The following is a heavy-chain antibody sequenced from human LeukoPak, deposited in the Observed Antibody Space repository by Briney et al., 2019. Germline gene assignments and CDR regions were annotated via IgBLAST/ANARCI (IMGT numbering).Heavy chain of an antibody. Sequence: SVKVSCKASGGTFSSYAISWVRQAPGQGLEWMGGIIPIFGTADYAQKFQGRVTITADESTSTAYMELSSLRSEDTAVYYCAAGEGSEDFYYFDYWGQGTLVTVSS. D-gene: IGHD3-16*01. J-gene: IGHJ4*02. CDR1: GGTFSSYA. V-gene: IGHV1-69*01. CDR2: IIPIFGTA. CDR3: AAGEGSEDFYYFDY.